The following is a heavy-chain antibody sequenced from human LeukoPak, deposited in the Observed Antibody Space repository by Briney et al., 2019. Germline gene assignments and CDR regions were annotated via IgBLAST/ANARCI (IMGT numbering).Heavy chain of an antibody. V-gene: IGHV4-61*01. CDR2: IYYSGGT. CDR3: AREEYYDSSGYYFNWFDP. D-gene: IGHD3-22*01. CDR1: GGSVSSGSYY. J-gene: IGHJ5*02. Sequence: SETLSLTCTVSGGSVSSGSYYWSWIRQPPGKGLEWIGYIYYSGGTNYNPSLKSRVTISVDTSKNQFSLKLSSVTAADTAVYYCAREEYYDSSGYYFNWFDPWGQGTLVTVSS.